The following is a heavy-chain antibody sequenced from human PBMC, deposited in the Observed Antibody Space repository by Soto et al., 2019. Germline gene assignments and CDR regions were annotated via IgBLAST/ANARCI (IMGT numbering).Heavy chain of an antibody. J-gene: IGHJ3*02. CDR1: GFTFSSHW. CDR3: AKSEGYSFAI. D-gene: IGHD6-13*01. Sequence: EVQLVESGGGLVHPGGSLGLSCAASGFTFSSHWMSWVRQAPGKGLEWVANIRQDGREEQYLDSVKGRFTLSRDNAKNSLYLQMNGLRVEDTAVYYCAKSEGYSFAIRGQGTLVTVSS. V-gene: IGHV3-7*01. CDR2: IRQDGREE.